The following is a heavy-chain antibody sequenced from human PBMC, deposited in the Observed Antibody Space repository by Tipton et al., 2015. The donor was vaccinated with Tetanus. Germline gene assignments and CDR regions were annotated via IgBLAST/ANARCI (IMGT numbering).Heavy chain of an antibody. J-gene: IGHJ3*02. CDR3: ARHSLKLGMWAFDI. CDR2: LYYTGTT. Sequence: TLSLTCTVSGGSISTTSDYWGWIRQPPGTRLEWIGSLYYTGTTYYNPSLKSRLTISVDTSKNQFSLRLSSVTASDTAVYFCARHSLKLGMWAFDIWGRGTLVTVSS. CDR1: GGSISTTSDY. D-gene: IGHD7-27*01. V-gene: IGHV4-39*01.